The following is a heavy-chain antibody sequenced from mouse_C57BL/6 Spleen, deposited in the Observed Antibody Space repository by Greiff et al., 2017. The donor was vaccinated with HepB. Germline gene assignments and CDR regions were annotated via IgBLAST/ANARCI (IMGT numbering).Heavy chain of an antibody. CDR3: ARDLITTVVGHWYFDV. V-gene: IGHV1-61*01. Sequence: QVQLQQPGAELVRPGSSVKLSCKASGYTFTSYWMDWVKQRPGQGLEWIGNIYPSDSETHYNPKFKDKATLTVDKSSSTAYMQLSSLTSEDSAVYYCARDLITTVVGHWYFDVWGTGTTVTVSS. D-gene: IGHD1-1*01. CDR1: GYTFTSYW. J-gene: IGHJ1*03. CDR2: IYPSDSET.